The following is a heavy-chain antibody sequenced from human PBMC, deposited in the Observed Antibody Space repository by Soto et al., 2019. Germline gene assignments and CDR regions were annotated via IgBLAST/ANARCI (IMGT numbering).Heavy chain of an antibody. CDR3: ARSVFP. CDR2: IYYSGTT. CDR1: GGSISSGGYY. J-gene: IGHJ5*02. V-gene: IGHV4-31*03. Sequence: QVQLQESGPGLVKPSQTLSLTCTVSGGSISSGGYYWSWIRQHPGKGLEWIGYIYYSGTTSYHPSLKIRVTVAVDPSKNQFSLKLPSVTAADTTVYYCARSVFPGCQGTLVTVSS.